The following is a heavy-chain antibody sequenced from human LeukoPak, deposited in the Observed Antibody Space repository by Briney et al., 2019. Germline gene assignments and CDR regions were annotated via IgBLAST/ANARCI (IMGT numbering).Heavy chain of an antibody. CDR1: GGSISSYY. Sequence: SETLSLTCTVSGGSISSYYWSWIRQPPGKGLEWIGYIYYSGSTNYNHSLTRRVTISVDTSKNQFSLKLSSVTAADTAVYYCARAIHYYGSGSPRRFFDYWGQGTLVTVSS. V-gene: IGHV4-59*12. J-gene: IGHJ4*02. CDR3: ARAIHYYGSGSPRRFFDY. CDR2: IYYSGST. D-gene: IGHD3-10*01.